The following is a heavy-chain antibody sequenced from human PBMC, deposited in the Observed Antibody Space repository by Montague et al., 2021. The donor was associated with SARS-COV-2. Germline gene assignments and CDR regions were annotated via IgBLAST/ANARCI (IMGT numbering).Heavy chain of an antibody. J-gene: IGHJ4*02. CDR2: ISYDGSNK. V-gene: IGHV3-30*04. Sequence: SLSLSLSASGFTFSSYAMHWVRQAPGKGLEWVAVISYDGSNKYYADSVKGRFTISRDNSKNTLYLQMNSLRAEDTAVYYCARDNYDYVWGSYRYIYWGQGTLATVSS. D-gene: IGHD3-16*02. CDR3: ARDNYDYVWGSYRYIY. CDR1: GFTFSSYA.